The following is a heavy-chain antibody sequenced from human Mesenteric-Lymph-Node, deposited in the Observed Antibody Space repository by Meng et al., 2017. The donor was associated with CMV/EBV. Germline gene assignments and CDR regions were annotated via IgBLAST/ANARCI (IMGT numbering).Heavy chain of an antibody. V-gene: IGHV4-59*01. CDR3: ARRIGDGSYCDY. Sequence: SETLSLTCTVSGGSISSYYRGWIRQSPGGGLEWIGHIYYTGSANYNPSLKSRVTMSVEKSKNQFSLKLTSVTAADTAVYYCARRIGDGSYCDYWGQGTLVTVSS. J-gene: IGHJ4*02. D-gene: IGHD1-26*01. CDR2: IYYTGSA. CDR1: GGSISSYY.